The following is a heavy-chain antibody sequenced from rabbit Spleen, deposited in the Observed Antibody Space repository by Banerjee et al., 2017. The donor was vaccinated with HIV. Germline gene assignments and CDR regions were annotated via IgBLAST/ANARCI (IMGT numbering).Heavy chain of an antibody. CDR3: ARDGSGWGANFNL. CDR1: GFDFSSNA. CDR2: IYAGSSGST. V-gene: IGHV1S40*01. Sequence: QSLEESGGDLVQPEGSLTLTCKASGFDFSSNAMCWVRQAPGKGLEWIACIYAGSSGSTYYASWAKGRFTISKTSSTTVTLQMTSLTAADTATYFCARDGSGWGANFNLWGPGTLVTVS. D-gene: IGHD4-1*01. J-gene: IGHJ4*01.